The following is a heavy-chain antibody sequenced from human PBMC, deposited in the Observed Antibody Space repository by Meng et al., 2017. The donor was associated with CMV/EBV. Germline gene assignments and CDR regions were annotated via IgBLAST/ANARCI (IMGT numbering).Heavy chain of an antibody. D-gene: IGHD2-2*02. CDR3: ARDCSSTSCYRKWYYGMDV. J-gene: IGHJ6*02. V-gene: IGHV1-18*01. CDR2: ISAYNGNT. Sequence: ASVKVSCKASGYTFTSYGISWVRQAPGQGLEWMGWISAYNGNTNYAQKLQGRVTMTTDTSTSTAYMELRSPRSDDTAVYYCARDCSSTSCYRKWYYGMDVWGQGTTVTVSS. CDR1: GYTFTSYG.